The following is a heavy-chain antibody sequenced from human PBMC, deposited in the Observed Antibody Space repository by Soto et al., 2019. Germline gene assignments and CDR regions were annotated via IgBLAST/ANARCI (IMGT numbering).Heavy chain of an antibody. V-gene: IGHV1-69*12. D-gene: IGHD6-13*01. CDR2: ITPIFGTA. CDR3: ARRIVAAGSLYYYGMDV. CDR1: GGTFSSYA. Sequence: QVQVEQSGAEVKKPGSSVKVSCKASGGTFSSYAISWVRQAPGQGLEWMGGITPIFGTANYAQKFQGRVTITADESTSTTYMELSSLRSEDTAVYYCARRIVAAGSLYYYGMDVWGQGTTVPVSS. J-gene: IGHJ6*02.